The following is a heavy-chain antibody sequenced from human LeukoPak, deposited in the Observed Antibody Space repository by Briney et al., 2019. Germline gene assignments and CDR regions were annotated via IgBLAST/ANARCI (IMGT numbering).Heavy chain of an antibody. J-gene: IGHJ4*02. V-gene: IGHV3-30*02. CDR3: AKVDFWSGYYDY. D-gene: IGHD3-3*01. CDR2: ISHDGTVE. Sequence: PGGSLRLSCAASDFTFSSYGMHWVRQAPGKGLECVAFISHDGTVEKFADSVKGRFTISRDNSKNTLYLQMNSLRAEDTAVYYCAKVDFWSGYYDYWGQGTLVTVSS. CDR1: DFTFSSYG.